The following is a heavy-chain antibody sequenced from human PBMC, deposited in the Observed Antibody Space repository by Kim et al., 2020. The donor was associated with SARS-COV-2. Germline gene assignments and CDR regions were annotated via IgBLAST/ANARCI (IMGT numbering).Heavy chain of an antibody. CDR3: ARERTMVRGVTLNDAFDI. V-gene: IGHV1-69*01. Sequence: GRVTITADESTSTAYMELSSLRSEDTAVYYCARERTMVRGVTLNDAFDIWGQGTMVTVSS. D-gene: IGHD3-10*01. J-gene: IGHJ3*02.